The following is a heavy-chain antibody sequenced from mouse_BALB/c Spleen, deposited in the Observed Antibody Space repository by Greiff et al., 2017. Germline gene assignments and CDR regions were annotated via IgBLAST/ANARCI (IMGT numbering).Heavy chain of an antibody. CDR2: ISSGSSTI. D-gene: IGHD2-1*01. V-gene: IGHV5-17*02. J-gene: IGHJ3*01. Sequence: EVKLVESGGGLVQPGGSRKLSCAASGFTFSSFGMHWVRQAPEKGLEWVAYISSGSSTIYYADTVKGRFTISRDNPKNTLFLQMTSLRSEDTAMYYCARGNYWGQGTLVTVSA. CDR1: GFTFSSFG. CDR3: ARGNY.